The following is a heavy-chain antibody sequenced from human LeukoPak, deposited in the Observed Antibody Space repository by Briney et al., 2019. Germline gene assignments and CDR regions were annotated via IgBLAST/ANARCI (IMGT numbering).Heavy chain of an antibody. CDR1: GYTFTGYF. Sequence: ALVKVSCKASGYTFTGYFMHWVRQAPGQGPEWMGWINPNSGDANYAQKFQGRVTMTRDTSISTAYMELSRLRSDDTAVYYCARDERYDSSGYPFDYWGQGTLVTVSS. D-gene: IGHD3-22*01. CDR3: ARDERYDSSGYPFDY. J-gene: IGHJ4*02. CDR2: INPNSGDA. V-gene: IGHV1-2*02.